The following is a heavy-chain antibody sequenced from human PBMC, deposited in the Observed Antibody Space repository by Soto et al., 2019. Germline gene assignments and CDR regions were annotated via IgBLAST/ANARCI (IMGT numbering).Heavy chain of an antibody. D-gene: IGHD1-1*01. CDR2: IDGGSGNT. J-gene: IGHJ4*02. CDR3: ERDRVLNGLFDY. Sequence: QVQLVQSGAEVKKPGASVKVSCKASGYTFTSYGIHWVRQAPGQGLEWMGGIDGGSGNTKYSPKIQGRVTVTRDTSASTAYIELSSLRSDDTAVYYCERDRVLNGLFDYWGQGTLVTVS. V-gene: IGHV1-3*01. CDR1: GYTFTSYG.